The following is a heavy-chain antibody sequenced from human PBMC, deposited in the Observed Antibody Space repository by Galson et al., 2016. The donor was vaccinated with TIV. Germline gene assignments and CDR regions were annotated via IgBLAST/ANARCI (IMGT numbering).Heavy chain of an antibody. V-gene: IGHV3-7*01. Sequence: SLRLSCAASRFSFNTYRMSWLRQAPGKGLEWVVSINQGGSETDYVDSVKGRFTISRDNAQTSLYLQMDSLSAEDTAVCYCARMLFDIVGAPATTPTGYFDPWGQGTLVTVSS. J-gene: IGHJ5*02. CDR2: INQGGSET. CDR1: RFSFNTYR. CDR3: ARMLFDIVGAPATTPTGYFDP. D-gene: IGHD2-2*01.